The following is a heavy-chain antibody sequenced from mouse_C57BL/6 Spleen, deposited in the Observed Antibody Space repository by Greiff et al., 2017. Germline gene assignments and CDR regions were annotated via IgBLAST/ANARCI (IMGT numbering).Heavy chain of an antibody. J-gene: IGHJ1*03. CDR3: ARWGYGSRYFDV. Sequence: QVQLQQSGAELVKPGASVKISCKASGYAFSSYWMNWVEQRPGKGLEWIGQIYPGDGDTNYNGKFKGKATLTADKSSSTAYMQLSSLTSEDSAVYFCARWGYGSRYFDVWGTGTTVTVSS. CDR1: GYAFSSYW. D-gene: IGHD1-1*01. V-gene: IGHV1-80*01. CDR2: IYPGDGDT.